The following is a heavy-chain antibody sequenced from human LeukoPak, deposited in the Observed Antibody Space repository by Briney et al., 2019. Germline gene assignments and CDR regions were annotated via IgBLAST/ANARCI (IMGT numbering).Heavy chain of an antibody. J-gene: IGHJ4*02. CDR1: GGSISSGGYY. CDR2: IYYSGST. V-gene: IGHV4-31*03. D-gene: IGHD5-18*01. CDR3: AAAGLLPSYGPAFDY. Sequence: SETLSLTCTVSGGSISSGGYYWRWLRQHPGKGLEWIGYIYYSGSTYYNPSLKSRVTISVDTSKNQFSLKLSSVTAADTAVYYCAAAGLLPSYGPAFDYWGQGTLVTVSS.